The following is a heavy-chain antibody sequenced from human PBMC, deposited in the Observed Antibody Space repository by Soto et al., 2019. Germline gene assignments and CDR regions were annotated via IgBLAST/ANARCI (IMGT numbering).Heavy chain of an antibody. CDR3: ARRGSS. Sequence: EVQLVESGGGLVQPGGSLRLSCVASGFTFRSSEMYWVRQAPGKGLEWVSYIHPAGQPIFYADSVKGRFTISRDNAKNSLYLQMNSLRAEDTAVYYCARRGSSWGQGTMVTLSS. V-gene: IGHV3-48*03. J-gene: IGHJ3*01. CDR2: IHPAGQPI. CDR1: GFTFRSSE. D-gene: IGHD2-2*01.